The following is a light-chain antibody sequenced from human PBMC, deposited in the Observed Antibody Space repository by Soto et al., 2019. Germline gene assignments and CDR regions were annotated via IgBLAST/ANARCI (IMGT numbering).Light chain of an antibody. V-gene: IGKV4-1*01. J-gene: IGKJ2*01. CDR2: SAS. CDR1: QNILYNSNNKNY. Sequence: DIVMTQSSDSLAVSLGERATINCKSSQNILYNSNNKNYLAWYQQRPGQPPKLLIYSASTRESGVPDRFSGSGSRTDFTLTISSLQAEDEAVYYCQQYYDIPYTFGQGTKLEIK. CDR3: QQYYDIPYT.